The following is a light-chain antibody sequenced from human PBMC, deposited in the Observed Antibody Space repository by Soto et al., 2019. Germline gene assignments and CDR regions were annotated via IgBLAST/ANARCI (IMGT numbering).Light chain of an antibody. CDR2: DVS. CDR1: SSDXGGYNY. V-gene: IGLV2-14*03. CDR3: SSYTTSNTRQIV. J-gene: IGLJ1*01. Sequence: QSVLTQPASVSGSPGQSXXISCTXTSSDXGGYNYVSWYQHHPGKAPKLIIYDVSNRPSGVSIRFSGSKSDNTASLTISELQPEDEADYHCSSYTTSNTRQIVFGTGTKVT.